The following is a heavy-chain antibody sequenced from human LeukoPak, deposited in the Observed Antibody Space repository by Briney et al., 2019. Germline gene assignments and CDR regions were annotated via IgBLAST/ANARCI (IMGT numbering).Heavy chain of an antibody. Sequence: GGSLRLSCAASGFTFGSYEMNWVRQAPGKGLEWVSYISSSGSTIYYADSVKGRFTISRDNAKNSLYLQMNSLRAEDTAVYYCARVHHSSWFHTFDYWGQGTLVTVSS. V-gene: IGHV3-48*03. CDR2: ISSSGSTI. CDR3: ARVHHSSWFHTFDY. J-gene: IGHJ4*02. D-gene: IGHD6-13*01. CDR1: GFTFGSYE.